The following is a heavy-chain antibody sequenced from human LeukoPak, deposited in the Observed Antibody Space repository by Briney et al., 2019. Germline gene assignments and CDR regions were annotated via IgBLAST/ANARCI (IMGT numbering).Heavy chain of an antibody. CDR3: ARSIGGVRGVIP. J-gene: IGHJ5*02. Sequence: ASVKVSCKASGYTLTGHYLHWVRQAPGQGLEWMGWINPNTGATTYAQRFQGRVTLTRDTSISTAYMELSRLRSDDTAVYYCARSIGGVRGVIPWGQGTLVTVSS. CDR1: GYTLTGHY. D-gene: IGHD3-10*01. CDR2: INPNTGAT. V-gene: IGHV1-2*02.